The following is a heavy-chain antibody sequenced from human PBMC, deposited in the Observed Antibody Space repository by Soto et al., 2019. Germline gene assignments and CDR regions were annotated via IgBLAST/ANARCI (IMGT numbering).Heavy chain of an antibody. D-gene: IGHD1-7*01. CDR1: DGSISSYY. V-gene: IGHV4-59*01. CDR3: ARGGNWNYGAYNWFDP. J-gene: IGHJ5*02. CDR2: IYFSGST. Sequence: SETLSLTCTVSDGSISSYYWSWIRQPPGKGLEWIGYIYFSGSTNYNPSLKSRVTISVDTSKNQFSLKLSSVTAADTAVYYCARGGNWNYGAYNWFDPWGQGTLVTVSS.